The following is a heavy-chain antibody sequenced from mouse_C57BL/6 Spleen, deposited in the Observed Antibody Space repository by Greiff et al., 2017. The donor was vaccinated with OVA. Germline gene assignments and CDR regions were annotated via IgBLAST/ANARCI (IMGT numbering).Heavy chain of an antibody. CDR1: GYTFTSYW. CDR3: AREEYDDYAMDY. Sequence: VHVKQPGTELVKPGASVKLSCKASGYTFTSYWMHWVKQRPGQGLEWIGNINPSNGGTNYNEKFKSKATLTVDKSSSTAYMQLSSLTSEDAAVYYCAREEYDDYAMDYWGQGTSVTVSS. D-gene: IGHD2-14*01. V-gene: IGHV1-53*01. J-gene: IGHJ4*01. CDR2: INPSNGGT.